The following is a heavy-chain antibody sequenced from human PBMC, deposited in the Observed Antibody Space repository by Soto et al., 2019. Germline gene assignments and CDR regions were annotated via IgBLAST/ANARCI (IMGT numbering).Heavy chain of an antibody. D-gene: IGHD5-12*01. CDR2: VSGGGGSS. Sequence: EVQLLESGGGLLQPGGSLRLSCAASGFTFSSYAMSWVRQAPGEGLEWVSTVSGGGGSSFSADSVKGRFTISRDNSKNTLELQMNSLRAEDTAVYFCARGAGPVSTINFDYWGQGTLVTVSA. CDR1: GFTFSSYA. V-gene: IGHV3-23*01. CDR3: ARGAGPVSTINFDY. J-gene: IGHJ4*02.